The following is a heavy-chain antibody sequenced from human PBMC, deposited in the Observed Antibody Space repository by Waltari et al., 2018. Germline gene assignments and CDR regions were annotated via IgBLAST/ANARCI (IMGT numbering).Heavy chain of an antibody. J-gene: IGHJ4*02. V-gene: IGHV4-38-2*02. CDR3: ARDLGGEAPLAF. CDR2: INDGGIT. Sequence: QVQLQESGPGHVKPSDTLSLNCTVSGLSISSFYYWGWVRQSPGKGLEWVGGINDGGITDSNRSLRSRVILSLSTSNNQFSLRLSSVTAADTAVYYCARDLGGEAPLAFWGQGTLVSVS. CDR1: GLSISSFYY.